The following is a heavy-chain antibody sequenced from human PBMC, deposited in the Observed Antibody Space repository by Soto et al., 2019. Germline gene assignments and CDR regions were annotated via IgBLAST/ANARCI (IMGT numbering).Heavy chain of an antibody. CDR2: IIDSGGST. Sequence: GGSLRLSCAASGFTFSTYAMAWVRQAPGKGLEWVSDIIDSGGSTYYADSVKGRFTISRDNSKSTLYLQMNSLRAEDTALYYCAKGRSYYYYYGMDVWGQGTTVTVSS. V-gene: IGHV3-23*01. J-gene: IGHJ6*02. CDR1: GFTFSTYA. CDR3: AKGRSYYYYYGMDV.